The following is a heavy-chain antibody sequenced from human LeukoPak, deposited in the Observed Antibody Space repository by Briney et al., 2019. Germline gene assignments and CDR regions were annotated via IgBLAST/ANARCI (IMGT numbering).Heavy chain of an antibody. V-gene: IGHV3-21*01. D-gene: IGHD1-26*01. CDR2: ITYSSTYI. CDR1: GFTFSNYN. Sequence: PGGSLRLSCAASGFTFSNYNMNWVRQAPGKVLEWVSSITYSSTYIYYADSVKGRFTISRDNAKNSVYLEMNGLRAEDTAVYYCARDPYSGGYRSYYYYYMDVWGKGTTVTISS. CDR3: ARDPYSGGYRSYYYYYMDV. J-gene: IGHJ6*03.